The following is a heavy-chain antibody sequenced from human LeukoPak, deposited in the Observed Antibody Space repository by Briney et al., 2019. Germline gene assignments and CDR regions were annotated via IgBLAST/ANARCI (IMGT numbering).Heavy chain of an antibody. D-gene: IGHD6-13*01. Sequence: SETLSLTCTVSGGSISSSSYYWGWLRQPPGKGLEWIGSIYYSGTNYNPSLKSRVTISVDMSKNQFSLKLSSVTAADTAVYYCARQGPTAAGVGVFDPWGQGTLVTVSS. CDR1: GGSISSSSYY. CDR2: IYYSGT. CDR3: ARQGPTAAGVGVFDP. J-gene: IGHJ5*02. V-gene: IGHV4-39*01.